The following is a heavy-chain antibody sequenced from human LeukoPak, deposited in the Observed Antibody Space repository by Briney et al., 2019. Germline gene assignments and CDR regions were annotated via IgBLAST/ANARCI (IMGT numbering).Heavy chain of an antibody. D-gene: IGHD3-3*01. CDR2: ISWNRGSI. CDR3: ERGVFWGVFSAGGDV. Sequence: GRSLRLSCAASGFTFDDYAMHWVRHAPGKGLEWVSGISWNRGSIGYADSVKGRFTISRDNAKNSLYLQMNSLRAEDTALYYCERGVFWGVFSAGGDVGGKGPTATVSP. J-gene: IGHJ6*04. CDR1: GFTFDDYA. V-gene: IGHV3-9*01.